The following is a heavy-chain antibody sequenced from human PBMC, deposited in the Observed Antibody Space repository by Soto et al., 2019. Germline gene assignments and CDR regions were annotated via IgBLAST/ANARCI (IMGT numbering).Heavy chain of an antibody. CDR3: ARGIYEGSSGYYLAV. CDR2: RYDDEST. CDR1: DESSMNRDGC. J-gene: IGHJ4*02. V-gene: IGHV4-39*01. Sequence: SVTCSVADESSMNRDGCCGLIHQPPGKGLEWIVSRYDDESTFYNPSLKRRVTVSIDTSKKQFSLKMTSVTAADMGVYYCARGIYEGSSGYYLAVRGQGTPVTVSS. D-gene: IGHD3-22*01.